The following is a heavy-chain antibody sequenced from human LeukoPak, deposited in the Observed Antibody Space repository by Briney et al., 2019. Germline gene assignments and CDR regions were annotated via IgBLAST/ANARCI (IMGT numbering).Heavy chain of an antibody. J-gene: IGHJ5*02. CDR2: INPNSGGT. Sequence: GASVKVSCKASGYTFTGYYMHWVRQAPGQGLEWMGWINPNSGGTNYAQKFQGRVTMTRDTSISTAYMELSRLRSDGTAVYYCARTVATIRWFDPWGQGTLVTVSS. CDR3: ARTVATIRWFDP. D-gene: IGHD5-12*01. CDR1: GYTFTGYY. V-gene: IGHV1-2*02.